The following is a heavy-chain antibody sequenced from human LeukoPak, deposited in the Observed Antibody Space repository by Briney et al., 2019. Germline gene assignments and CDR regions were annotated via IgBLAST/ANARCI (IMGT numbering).Heavy chain of an antibody. V-gene: IGHV6-1*01. D-gene: IGHD6-19*01. J-gene: IGHJ6*03. CDR3: ARDPAPSGWYWANYYYYYMDV. CDR1: GDSVSSNTAG. CDR2: TYYRSKWYN. Sequence: SQTLLLTCAISGDSVSSNTAGWSWIRQSPSRGLEWLGRTYYRSKWYNDYAVSVKSRITINPDTSKNQFSLQLNSVTPEDTAVYYCARDPAPSGWYWANYYYYYMDVWGKGTTVTVSS.